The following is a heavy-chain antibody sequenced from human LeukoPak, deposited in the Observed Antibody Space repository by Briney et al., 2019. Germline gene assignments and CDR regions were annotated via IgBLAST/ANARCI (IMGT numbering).Heavy chain of an antibody. Sequence: GGTLRLSCAASGFTFSHYGMNWVRQAPGKGLEWVSGITSRGTTYYAESVKGRFTISRDNSKNTLYLQMNSLRAEDTAVYYCARKIYGSENYIDYWGQGTLVTVSS. CDR3: ARKIYGSENYIDY. CDR1: GFTFSHYG. J-gene: IGHJ4*02. CDR2: ITSRGTT. D-gene: IGHD3-10*01. V-gene: IGHV3-23*01.